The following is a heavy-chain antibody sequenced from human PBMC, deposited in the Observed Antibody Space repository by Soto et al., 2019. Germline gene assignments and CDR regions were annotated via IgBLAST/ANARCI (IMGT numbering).Heavy chain of an antibody. D-gene: IGHD3-16*02. V-gene: IGHV4-30-2*01. CDR1: GGSMSSGGYS. CDR2: IYHSGST. J-gene: IGHJ4*02. CDR3: ARDLIYVWGSYRNYYFDY. Sequence: SETLSLTCAVSGGSMSSGGYSWSWIRQPPGKGLEWIGYIYHSGSTYYNPSLKSRVTISVDRSKNQFSLKLSSVTAADTAVYYCARDLIYVWGSYRNYYFDYWGQGTLVTVSS.